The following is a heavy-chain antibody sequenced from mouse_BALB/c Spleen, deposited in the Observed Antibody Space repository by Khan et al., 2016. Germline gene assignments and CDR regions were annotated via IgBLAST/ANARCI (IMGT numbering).Heavy chain of an antibody. CDR3: TRGVTTVVDYFDY. V-gene: IGHV5-6-5*01. Sequence: EVELVESGGGLVKPGGSLKLSCAASGCTFSSYAMSWVRQTPEKRLEWVASISSGGNTFYPDSLKGRFTISRDNARNILYLQMSSLRSEDTAMYDCTRGVTTVVDYFDYWGQGTTLTVSS. CDR2: ISSGGNT. D-gene: IGHD1-1*01. J-gene: IGHJ2*01. CDR1: GCTFSSYA.